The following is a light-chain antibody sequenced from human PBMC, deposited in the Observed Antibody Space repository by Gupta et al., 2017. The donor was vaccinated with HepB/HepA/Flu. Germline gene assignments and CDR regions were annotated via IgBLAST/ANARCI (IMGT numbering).Light chain of an antibody. Sequence: PSPATLCLSPGERATLSCRASQSISSLLAWYQQKPGQAPRLLISDASSRAAGIPARFSGSGSGTDFTLTISSLEPEDFAVYYCQQRSAWPRTFGGGTKVEIK. CDR3: QQRSAWPRT. J-gene: IGKJ4*02. CDR2: DAS. V-gene: IGKV3-11*01. CDR1: QSISSL.